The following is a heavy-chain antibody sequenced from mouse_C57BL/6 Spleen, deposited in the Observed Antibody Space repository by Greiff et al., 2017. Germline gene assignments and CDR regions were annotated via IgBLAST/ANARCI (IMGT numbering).Heavy chain of an antibody. CDR2: INPNNGGT. Sequence: VQLQQSGPELVKPGASVKMSCKASGYTFTDYNMHWVKQSHGKSLEWIGYINPNNGGTSYNQKFKGKATLTVNKSSSTAYMELRSLTSEDSAVYDCARRYGSSSYYAMDYWGQGTSVTVSS. D-gene: IGHD1-1*01. CDR1: GYTFTDYN. CDR3: ARRYGSSSYYAMDY. J-gene: IGHJ4*01. V-gene: IGHV1-22*01.